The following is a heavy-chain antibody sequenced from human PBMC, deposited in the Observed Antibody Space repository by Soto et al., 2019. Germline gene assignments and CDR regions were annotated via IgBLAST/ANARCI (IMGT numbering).Heavy chain of an antibody. Sequence: NPSECLSLTCTVTGGSITTGGYSWTWILQSPGKGLEWIGYTYQSGSAYYNPSLKSRVTISVDRSKNQFSQNLTCVTAADTAVYYWARDYYGMDVWGQGTTVTVSS. CDR1: GGSITTGGYS. J-gene: IGHJ6*02. CDR3: ARDYYGMDV. V-gene: IGHV4-30-2*06. CDR2: TYQSGSA.